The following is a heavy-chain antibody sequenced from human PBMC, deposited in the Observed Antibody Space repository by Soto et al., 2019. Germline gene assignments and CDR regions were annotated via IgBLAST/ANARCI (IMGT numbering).Heavy chain of an antibody. J-gene: IGHJ2*01. Sequence: EVQLLESGGGLVQPGGSLRLSCAASGFTFSSYAMSWVRQAPGKGLAWVSAISGSGGSTYYADSVKGRFTISRDNSKNTLYLQMNSLRAEDTAVYYCAKVGLLPGYFDLWGRGTLVTVSS. V-gene: IGHV3-23*01. CDR1: GFTFSSYA. CDR2: ISGSGGST. CDR3: AKVGLLPGYFDL.